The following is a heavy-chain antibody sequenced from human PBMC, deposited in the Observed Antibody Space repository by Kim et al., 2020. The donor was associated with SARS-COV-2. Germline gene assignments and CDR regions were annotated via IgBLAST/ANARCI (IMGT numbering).Heavy chain of an antibody. V-gene: IGHV3-21*01. Sequence: GGSLRLSCAASGFTFSSYSMNWVRQAPGKGLEWVSSISSSSSYIYYADSVKGRFTISRDNAKNSLYLQMNSLRAEDTAVYYCASSAIGDEHVVPRYYYYYGMDVGGQGPTVTVSS. D-gene: IGHD2-8*01. CDR2: ISSSSSYI. CDR3: ASSAIGDEHVVPRYYYYYGMDV. J-gene: IGHJ6*02. CDR1: GFTFSSYS.